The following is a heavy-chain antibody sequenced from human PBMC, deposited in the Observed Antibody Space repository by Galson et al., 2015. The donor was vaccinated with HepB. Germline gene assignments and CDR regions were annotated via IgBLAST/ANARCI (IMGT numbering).Heavy chain of an antibody. J-gene: IGHJ4*02. CDR2: ISHDGNKK. V-gene: IGHV3-30*04. CDR3: ARDRRVEVVVAATLDY. D-gene: IGHD2-15*01. CDR1: GFSFSSYA. Sequence: SLRLSCAASGFSFSSYAIHWVRRAPGKGLEWVAVISHDGNKKYYADSVRGRFTISRVNSKNTIYIEMNRLSAEDTATYYCARDRRVEVVVAATLDYWGQGTLLTVSS.